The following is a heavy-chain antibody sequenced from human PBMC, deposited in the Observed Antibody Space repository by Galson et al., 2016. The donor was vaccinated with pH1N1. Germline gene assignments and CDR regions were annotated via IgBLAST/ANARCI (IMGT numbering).Heavy chain of an antibody. Sequence: PALVKPTQTLTLTCSFSGFSLSPNRVGVGWIRQPPGKALEWLALIYWDDDKRYSPSLKSRLTISKDTSKNQVVLTMTNMDPVDTATYYCSHSSSCSPPWSNWFDPWGQGTLVTVSS. D-gene: IGHD6-13*01. CDR3: SHSSSCSPPWSNWFDP. J-gene: IGHJ5*02. CDR2: IYWDDDK. CDR1: GFSLSPNRVG. V-gene: IGHV2-5*02.